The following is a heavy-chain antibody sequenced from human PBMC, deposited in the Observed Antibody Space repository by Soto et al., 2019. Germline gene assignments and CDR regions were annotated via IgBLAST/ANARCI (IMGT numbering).Heavy chain of an antibody. J-gene: IGHJ6*02. CDR2: ISAYNGNT. CDR3: ARDRPTTVTYYYYGMDV. V-gene: IGHV1-18*01. D-gene: IGHD4-4*01. Sequence: ASVKVSCKASGYTFTSYGISWVRQAPGQGLEWMGWISAYNGNTNYAQKLQGRVTMTTDTSTSTAYMELRSLRSDDTAVCYCARDRPTTVTYYYYGMDVWGQGTTVTVSS. CDR1: GYTFTSYG.